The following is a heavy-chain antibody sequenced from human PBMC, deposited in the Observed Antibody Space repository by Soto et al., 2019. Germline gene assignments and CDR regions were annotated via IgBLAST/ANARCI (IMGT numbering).Heavy chain of an antibody. CDR1: GFSLSTSGVG. CDR2: IYWDDDK. D-gene: IGHD4-17*01. J-gene: IGHJ4*02. CDR3: AHSSCYGDLDY. V-gene: IGHV2-5*02. Sequence: QITLKESGPTLVKPTQPLTLTCTFSGFSLSTSGVGVGWIRQPPGKALEWLALIYWDDDKRYTPSLKSRLTNTKDPSKYQVVLTKTHMDPVDTATDYWAHSSCYGDLDYRGQGTLVTVFS.